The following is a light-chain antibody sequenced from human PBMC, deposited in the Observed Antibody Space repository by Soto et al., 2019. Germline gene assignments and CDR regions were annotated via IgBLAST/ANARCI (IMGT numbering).Light chain of an antibody. J-gene: IGKJ5*01. Sequence: EIVLTQSPATLSLSPGERATLYFSASQSVIRSLAWYQQKPGQAPRLLISDTSNRATGIPARFSGSGSGTDFTLAISSLEPEDFAVYYCQQRSNWPIITFGQGTRLEIK. CDR2: DTS. V-gene: IGKV3-11*01. CDR3: QQRSNWPIIT. CDR1: QSVIRS.